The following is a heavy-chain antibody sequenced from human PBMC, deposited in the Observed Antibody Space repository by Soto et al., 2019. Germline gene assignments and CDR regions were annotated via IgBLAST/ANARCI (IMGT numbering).Heavy chain of an antibody. J-gene: IGHJ5*02. CDR2: TYYRSKWYN. CDR3: ARGHSGWYVGWFDP. D-gene: IGHD6-19*01. Sequence: SQTLSLPSAISGDSVSSNIAAWNWIRQSPSRGLEWLGRTYYRSKWYNDYAVSVKSRITINPDTSKNQFSLQLKSVTPEDTAVYYCARGHSGWYVGWFDPWGQGTLVTVSS. CDR1: GDSVSSNIAA. V-gene: IGHV6-1*01.